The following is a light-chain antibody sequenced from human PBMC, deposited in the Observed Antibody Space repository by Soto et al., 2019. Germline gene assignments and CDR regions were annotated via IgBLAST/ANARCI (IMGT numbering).Light chain of an antibody. CDR1: QSVSGY. V-gene: IGKV3-11*01. CDR2: DAS. Sequence: EIVLTQSPDTLSLSPGERATLSCRASQSVSGYLGWYQQKPGQAPRLLIYDASNRAYGVPARFRGSGSGTNFTLTIAILELDDFAVYYCQQRSNWPYLTFGGGTRV. J-gene: IGKJ4*01. CDR3: QQRSNWPYLT.